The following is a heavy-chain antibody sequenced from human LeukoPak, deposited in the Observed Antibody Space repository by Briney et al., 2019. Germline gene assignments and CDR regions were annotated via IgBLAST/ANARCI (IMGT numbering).Heavy chain of an antibody. D-gene: IGHD2-15*01. Sequence: GGSLRLSCSASGFTFSSYAMHWVRQAPGEGLEYVSAISSGGGSTYYADSVKGRFTISRDNSKNTLYIQMSSLRAEDTVVYYCVKEGGYWGQGILVTVSS. CDR1: GFTFSSYA. CDR3: VKEGGY. V-gene: IGHV3-64D*06. J-gene: IGHJ4*02. CDR2: ISSGGGST.